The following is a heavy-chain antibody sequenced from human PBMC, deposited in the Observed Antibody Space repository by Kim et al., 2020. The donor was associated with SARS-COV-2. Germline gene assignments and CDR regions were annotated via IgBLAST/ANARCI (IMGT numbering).Heavy chain of an antibody. D-gene: IGHD3-3*01. CDR1: GYTFTSYD. J-gene: IGHJ5*02. CDR2: MNPNSGNT. Sequence: ASVKVSCKASGYTFTSYDINWVRQATGQGLEWMGWMNPNSGNTGYAQKFQGRVTMTRNTSISTAYMELSSLRSEDTAVYYCARVRYDFWSGYSIREGRYNWFDPSGQGTLVTVSS. V-gene: IGHV1-8*01. CDR3: ARVRYDFWSGYSIREGRYNWFDP.